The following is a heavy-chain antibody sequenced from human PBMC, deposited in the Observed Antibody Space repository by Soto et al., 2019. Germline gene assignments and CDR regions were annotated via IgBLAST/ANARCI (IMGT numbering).Heavy chain of an antibody. CDR3: ARGGRYADY. V-gene: IGHV4-59*01. J-gene: IGHJ4*02. D-gene: IGHD1-26*01. Sequence: LSLTCTVSGGSMSRFYWSWIRQSPGGGLEWIASIYYTALTNYNPSLKSRAIVSIDTSKNHFSLKLSSMTAADTAVYYCARGGRYADYWGQGTQVTVSS. CDR1: GGSMSRFY. CDR2: IYYTALT.